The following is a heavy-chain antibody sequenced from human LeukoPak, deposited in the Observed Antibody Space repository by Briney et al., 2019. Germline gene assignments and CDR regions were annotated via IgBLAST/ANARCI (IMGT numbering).Heavy chain of an antibody. CDR2: IWYDGSNK. V-gene: IGHV3-33*06. D-gene: IGHD3-10*01. CDR3: AKSYHYYGSSIDY. J-gene: IGHJ4*02. CDR1: GFTFSSYG. Sequence: GGSLRLXCAASGFTFSSYGMHWVRQAPGKGLEWVAVIWYDGSNKYYADSVKGRFTISRDNSKNTLYLQMNSLRAEDTAVYYCAKSYHYYGSSIDYWGQGTLVTVSS.